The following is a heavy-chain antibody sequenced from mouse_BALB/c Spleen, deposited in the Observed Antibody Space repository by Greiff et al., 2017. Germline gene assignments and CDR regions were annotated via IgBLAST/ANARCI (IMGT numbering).Heavy chain of an antibody. CDR3: AREGGHFDY. Sequence: EVHLVESGGGLVQPGGSLRLSCATSGFTFTDYYMSWVRQPPGKALEWLGFIRNKANGYTTEYSASVKGRFTISRDNSQSILYLQMNTLRAEDSATYYCAREGGHFDYWGQGTTLTVSS. J-gene: IGHJ2*01. CDR2: IRNKANGYTT. V-gene: IGHV7-3*02. CDR1: GFTFTDYY.